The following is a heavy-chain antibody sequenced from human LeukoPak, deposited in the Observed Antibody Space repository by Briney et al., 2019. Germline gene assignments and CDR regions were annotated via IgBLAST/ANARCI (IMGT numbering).Heavy chain of an antibody. CDR1: GFTFSSYS. V-gene: IGHV3-48*01. CDR2: ISSSSSTI. J-gene: IGHJ4*02. Sequence: PGGSLRPSCAASGFTFSSYSMNWVRQAPGKRLEWLSYISSSSSTIYYADSVKGRFTISRDNAKNSLYLQMNSLRAEDTAVYYCAREPYYDSSGYCLDYWGQGTLVTVSS. CDR3: AREPYYDSSGYCLDY. D-gene: IGHD3-22*01.